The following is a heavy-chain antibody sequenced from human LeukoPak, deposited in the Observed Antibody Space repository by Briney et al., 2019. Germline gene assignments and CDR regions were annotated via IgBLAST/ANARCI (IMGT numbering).Heavy chain of an antibody. CDR3: ARSQLRFLELLDY. D-gene: IGHD3-3*01. Sequence: GASEKVSCKASGYTFTSYYMHWVRQAPGQGLEWMGIINPSGGSTSYAQKFQGRVTMTRDMSTSTVYMELSSLRSEDTAVYYCARSQLRFLELLDYWGQGTLVTVSS. J-gene: IGHJ4*02. V-gene: IGHV1-46*01. CDR2: INPSGGST. CDR1: GYTFTSYY.